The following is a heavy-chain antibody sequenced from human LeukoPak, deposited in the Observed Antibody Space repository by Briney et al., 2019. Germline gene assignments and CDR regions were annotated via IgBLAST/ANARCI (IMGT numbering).Heavy chain of an antibody. CDR3: ARRNTADASIDF. J-gene: IGHJ4*02. Sequence: PSETLSLTCTVSGGSMSGHWWSWIRQSPGKGLEWIGDILYSGGTNNNSPLKSRLTMSLDPSKNQFSLKLSSVTAADTAMYYCARRNTADASIDFWGQGILVIASS. D-gene: IGHD2/OR15-2a*01. CDR1: GGSMSGHW. V-gene: IGHV4-59*08. CDR2: ILYSGGT.